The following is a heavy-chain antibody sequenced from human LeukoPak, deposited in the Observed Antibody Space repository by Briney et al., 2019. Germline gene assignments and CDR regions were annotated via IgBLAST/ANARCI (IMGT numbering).Heavy chain of an antibody. CDR1: GFIFSNNW. CDR3: TRDDFSGSYCD. V-gene: IGHV3-7*01. D-gene: IGHD1-26*01. Sequence: GGSLRLSCAASGFIFSNNWMSWVRQAPGKGLEWVANIKGDGSETYYVDPVKGRFTISRDNTRNSLYLQMNSLRANDTATYYCTRDDFSGSYCDWGQGTLVTVSS. J-gene: IGHJ4*02. CDR2: IKGDGSET.